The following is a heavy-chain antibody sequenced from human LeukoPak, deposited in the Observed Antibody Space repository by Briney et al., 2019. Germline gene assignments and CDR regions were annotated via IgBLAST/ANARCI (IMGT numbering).Heavy chain of an antibody. J-gene: IGHJ4*02. D-gene: IGHD5-18*01. Sequence: GGSLRLSCAASGFSFSSYAVSWVRQAPGRGLEWVSSISSSTYIYYADSVRGRFTISRDNAKNSLYLQMNSLRAEDTAVYYCAIDPGTVDTAMVPVWDYWGQGTLVTVSS. CDR2: ISSSTYI. V-gene: IGHV3-21*01. CDR3: AIDPGTVDTAMVPVWDY. CDR1: GFSFSSYA.